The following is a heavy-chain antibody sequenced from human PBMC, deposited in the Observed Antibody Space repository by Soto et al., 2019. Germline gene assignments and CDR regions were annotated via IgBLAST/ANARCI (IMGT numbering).Heavy chain of an antibody. CDR2: ISAGNGKT. J-gene: IGHJ6*02. V-gene: IGHV1-18*01. Sequence: ASVKVCCKAFGYTFGTYGFSWVRQAPGQGFEWMGWISAGNGKTRYAQKVQDRVAMTTDTSTSTAYMELRSLTSDDTAVYYCAIDIAWICQKNGGYTNAGNYGMDVWG. CDR1: GYTFGTYG. D-gene: IGHD3-16*02. CDR3: AIDIAWICQKNGGYTNAGNYGMDV.